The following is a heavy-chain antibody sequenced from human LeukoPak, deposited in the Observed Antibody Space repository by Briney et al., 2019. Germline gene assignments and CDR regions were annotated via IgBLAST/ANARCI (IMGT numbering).Heavy chain of an antibody. CDR1: GFTVSSNY. CDR2: IYSGGST. J-gene: IGHJ4*02. V-gene: IGHV3-66*01. Sequence: GGSLRLSCAASGFTVSSNYMSWVRQAPGKGLEGVSVIYSGGSTYYADSVKGRFTISRDNSKNTLYLQMNSLRAEDTAVYYCARGGPYSSSWGAYLDYWGQGTLVTVSS. D-gene: IGHD6-13*01. CDR3: ARGGPYSSSWGAYLDY.